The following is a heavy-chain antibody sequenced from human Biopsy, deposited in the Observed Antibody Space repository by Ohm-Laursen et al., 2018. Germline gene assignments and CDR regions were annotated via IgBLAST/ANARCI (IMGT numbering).Heavy chain of an antibody. V-gene: IGHV4-59*08. Sequence: SETLSLTCTVSGGSISSYYWTWIRQPPGKGLEWIGDVYYSGSTNRTPSLKSRVTILVDTPTNQFSLKLNSVTAADTAVYYCGRREVVITHDAFDTWGQGTMVTVSS. CDR1: GGSISSYY. CDR3: GRREVVITHDAFDT. D-gene: IGHD3-22*01. CDR2: VYYSGST. J-gene: IGHJ3*02.